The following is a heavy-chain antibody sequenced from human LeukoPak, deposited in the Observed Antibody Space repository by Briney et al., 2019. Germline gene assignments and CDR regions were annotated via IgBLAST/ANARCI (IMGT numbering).Heavy chain of an antibody. CDR2: IRSSSSTI. CDR1: GFTCSSYS. CDR3: ARVGALDI. J-gene: IGHJ3*02. V-gene: IGHV3-48*01. Sequence: ARSLSLSCAASGFTCSSYSMNWVRQAQRKGLEWVSYIRSSSSTIYYDDSVKGRFTISRDNANNSLYLQMNSLRAEDTAVYYCARVGALDIWGQGTMVTVSS.